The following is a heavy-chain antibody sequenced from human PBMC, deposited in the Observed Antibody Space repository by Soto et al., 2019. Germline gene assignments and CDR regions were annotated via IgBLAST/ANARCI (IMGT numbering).Heavy chain of an antibody. J-gene: IGHJ6*02. D-gene: IGHD6-6*01. CDR3: AREYSSSSGYYYYYGMDV. CDR2: ISGSGGST. V-gene: IGHV3-23*01. CDR1: EFTFSTYA. Sequence: PGGSLRLSCAASEFTFSTYAMSWVRQAPGKGLEWVSAISGSGGSTYYADSVKGRFTISRDTSKNTLYLQMNSLRAEDTAVYYCAREYSSSSGYYYYYGMDVWGQGTTVTVSS.